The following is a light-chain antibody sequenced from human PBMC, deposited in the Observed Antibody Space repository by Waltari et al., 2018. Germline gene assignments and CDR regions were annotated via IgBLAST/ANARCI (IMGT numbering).Light chain of an antibody. CDR1: QRVSRY. Sequence: EIVLTQSPATLSLSPGERATLSCRASQRVSRYLAWYQQKPGQAPRLLIYDASNRATGIPARISGSGSGTDFTLTISSLEPEDFAVYYCQRRGHWPPGATFGPGTRVDIK. V-gene: IGKV3-11*01. J-gene: IGKJ3*01. CDR3: QRRGHWPPGAT. CDR2: DAS.